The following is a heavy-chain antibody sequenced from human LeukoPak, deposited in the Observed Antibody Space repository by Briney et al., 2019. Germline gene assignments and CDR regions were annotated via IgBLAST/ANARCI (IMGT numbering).Heavy chain of an antibody. V-gene: IGHV3-30*02. CDR1: GMTYSRHA. CDR3: ASRPANSWSGPFDY. Sequence: GGSLRLSCAVSGMTYSRHAMHWVRQAPGKGLEWVAFIRNDGSDKYYADSVQGRFTISRDNSKNTLSLEMNSLRGEDTAVYYCASRPANSWSGPFDYWGQGTLVTVSS. D-gene: IGHD3-3*01. CDR2: IRNDGSDK. J-gene: IGHJ4*02.